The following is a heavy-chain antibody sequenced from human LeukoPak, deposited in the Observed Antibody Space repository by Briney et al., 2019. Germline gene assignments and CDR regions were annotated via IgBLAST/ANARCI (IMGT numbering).Heavy chain of an antibody. Sequence: GGSLRLSCAASGFTFSSYSMNWVRQAPGKGLEGVSSISSSSSYIYYADSVKGRFTISRDNAKNSLYLQMNSLRAEDKAVYYCARDRSGSYLILVPRSTGMDVWGKGTTVTVSS. V-gene: IGHV3-21*01. CDR2: ISSSSSYI. CDR1: GFTFSSYS. J-gene: IGHJ6*04. CDR3: ARDRSGSYLILVPRSTGMDV. D-gene: IGHD3-10*01.